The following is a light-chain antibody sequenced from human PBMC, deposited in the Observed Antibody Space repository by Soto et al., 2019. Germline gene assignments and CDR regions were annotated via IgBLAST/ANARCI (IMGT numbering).Light chain of an antibody. V-gene: IGKV1-39*01. Sequence: DIEMIRSPSSLSATVGDRVSITCRASQTVSSYLNWYQQKPGTVPKLLIYATSNLQSGVPSRFSGRGFGTDFTLTISSLQPEDFATYYCEQSFTTPSFGQGTRLE. J-gene: IGKJ5*01. CDR1: QTVSSY. CDR2: ATS. CDR3: EQSFTTPS.